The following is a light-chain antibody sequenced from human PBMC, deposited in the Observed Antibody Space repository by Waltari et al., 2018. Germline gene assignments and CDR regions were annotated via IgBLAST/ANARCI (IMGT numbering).Light chain of an antibody. Sequence: EIVMTQSPAILSVSPGEGATLSCRASQSISSNLAWYQQKPGQAPRFLIYGASTRATGIPDKCTGSGSGIEFSLTISSLQPEDFAIYYCQQYSKWPPLTFGGGTRVEI. V-gene: IGKV3-15*01. CDR2: GAS. CDR1: QSISSN. J-gene: IGKJ4*01. CDR3: QQYSKWPPLT.